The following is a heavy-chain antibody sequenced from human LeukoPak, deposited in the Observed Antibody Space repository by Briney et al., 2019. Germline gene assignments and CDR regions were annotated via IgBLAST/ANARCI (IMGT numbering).Heavy chain of an antibody. J-gene: IGHJ4*02. Sequence: GESLKISCKGSGYIFTTYWIGWVRQMPGKGLEWMGIIYPGDSETRYSPSLQGQVTISADKSISTAYLQWSSLKASDTAMYYCASRSNSGYEFFDYWGQGTLVTVSS. CDR3: ASRSNSGYEFFDY. V-gene: IGHV5-51*01. D-gene: IGHD5-12*01. CDR2: IYPGDSET. CDR1: GYIFTTYW.